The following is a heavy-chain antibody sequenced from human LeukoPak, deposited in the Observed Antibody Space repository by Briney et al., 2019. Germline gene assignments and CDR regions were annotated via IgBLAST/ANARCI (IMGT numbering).Heavy chain of an antibody. CDR3: ARGRVRSGGIRGSIYGMDV. Sequence: SETLSLTCTVSGGSVSSGSYYWSWIRQPPGKGLEWIGYIYYSGSTNYNPSLKSRVTISVDTSKNQFSLKLSSVTAADTAVYYCARGRVRSGGIRGSIYGMDVWGQGATVTVSS. CDR1: GGSVSSGSYY. D-gene: IGHD2-15*01. J-gene: IGHJ6*02. V-gene: IGHV4-61*01. CDR2: IYYSGST.